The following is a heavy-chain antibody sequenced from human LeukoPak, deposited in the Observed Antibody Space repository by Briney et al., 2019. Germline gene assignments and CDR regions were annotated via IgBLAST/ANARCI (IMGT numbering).Heavy chain of an antibody. V-gene: IGHV3-23*01. Sequence: GGSLRLSCAASGFTFSSYGMNWVRQAPGKGLEWVSAISGSGGNTHYSDSVKGRFTISRGNSKNTLYLQMNSLRAEDTAVYYCARRAGAYSHPYDYWGQGTLVTVSS. J-gene: IGHJ4*02. D-gene: IGHD4/OR15-4a*01. CDR2: ISGSGGNT. CDR3: ARRAGAYSHPYDY. CDR1: GFTFSSYG.